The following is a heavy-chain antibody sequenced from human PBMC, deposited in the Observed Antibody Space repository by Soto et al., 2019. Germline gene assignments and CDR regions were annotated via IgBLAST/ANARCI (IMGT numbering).Heavy chain of an antibody. V-gene: IGHV1-3*01. Sequence: ASVKVSWKASGYTFTSYAMHWVRQAPGQRLEWMGWINAGNGNTKYSQKFQGRVTITRDTSASTAYMELSSLRSEDTAVYYCARVANYYDSSGYYYRAFDIWGQGTMVTVSS. CDR3: ARVANYYDSSGYYYRAFDI. J-gene: IGHJ3*02. D-gene: IGHD3-22*01. CDR1: GYTFTSYA. CDR2: INAGNGNT.